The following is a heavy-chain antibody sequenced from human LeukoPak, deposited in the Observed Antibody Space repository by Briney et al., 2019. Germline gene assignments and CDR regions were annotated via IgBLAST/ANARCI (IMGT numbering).Heavy chain of an antibody. Sequence: PSETLSLTCTVSGGSISSGGYYWSWIRQRPGKGLEWIGYIFYSGSTYYNPSLKSRVTISVDTSQNQFSLMLSSVTAADTAVYYCASAGSGSYLYFDYWGQGTLVTVSS. CDR2: IFYSGST. V-gene: IGHV4-31*03. CDR1: GGSISSGGYY. J-gene: IGHJ4*02. D-gene: IGHD3-10*01. CDR3: ASAGSGSYLYFDY.